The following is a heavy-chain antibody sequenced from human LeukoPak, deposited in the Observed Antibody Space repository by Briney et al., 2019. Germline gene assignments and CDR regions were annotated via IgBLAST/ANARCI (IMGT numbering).Heavy chain of an antibody. V-gene: IGHV1-46*01. CDR3: ARDGGLTIFGVVLHYYYYGMDV. Sequence: ASVKVSCKASGYTFTGYYIHWVRQAPGHGLEWMGIINPSGGSTSYAQKFQGRVTMTRDTSTSTVYMELSSLRSEDTAVYYCARDGGLTIFGVVLHYYYYGMDVWGQGTTVTVSS. D-gene: IGHD3-3*01. CDR1: GYTFTGYY. J-gene: IGHJ6*02. CDR2: INPSGGST.